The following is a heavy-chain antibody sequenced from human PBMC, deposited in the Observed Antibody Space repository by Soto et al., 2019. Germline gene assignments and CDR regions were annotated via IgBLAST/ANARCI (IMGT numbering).Heavy chain of an antibody. D-gene: IGHD6-13*01. J-gene: IGHJ6*02. CDR2: IVSRGSTI. CDR1: GFTFNSYE. Sequence: VQLVESGGGLVQPGGSLRLSCAASGFTFNSYEMNWVRQAPGKGLEWVSYIVSRGSTIYYTDSVKGRFTISRDNAKKSLYLQMNSLRAEDTAVYYCARGLRSSGYAMDVWGQGTTVTVSS. V-gene: IGHV3-48*03. CDR3: ARGLRSSGYAMDV.